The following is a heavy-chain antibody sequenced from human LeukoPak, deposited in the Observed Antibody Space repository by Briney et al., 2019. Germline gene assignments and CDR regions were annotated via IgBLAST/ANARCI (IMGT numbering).Heavy chain of an antibody. V-gene: IGHV3-7*01. Sequence: GGSLRLSCVDSGITFSKYWMNWVRQAPGKGLEWVANMKHDGNEKHYVDSVEGGFTISRDNAKSSLYLQMNNLRAEDTAVYYCARDLGHSGYDLYDYWGQGTLVTVSS. CDR2: MKHDGNEK. D-gene: IGHD5-12*01. CDR1: GITFSKYW. J-gene: IGHJ4*02. CDR3: ARDLGHSGYDLYDY.